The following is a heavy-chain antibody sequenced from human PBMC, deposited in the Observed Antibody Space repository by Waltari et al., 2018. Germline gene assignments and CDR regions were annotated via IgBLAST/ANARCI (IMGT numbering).Heavy chain of an antibody. CDR3: AKDNTRGYGNYYYALDV. V-gene: IGHV3-20*01. CDR1: GYHFVDYG. D-gene: IGHD5-12*01. J-gene: IGHJ6*02. Sequence: QLVESGGGVARPGGSLRLSCGASGYHFVDYGRGWVRQTPGKGVGWVSSINGNGDKTSYADSVKGRFTISRDNAKNSLFLELDGLRAEDTALYHCAKDNTRGYGNYYYALDVWGQGTTVIVSS. CDR2: INGNGDKT.